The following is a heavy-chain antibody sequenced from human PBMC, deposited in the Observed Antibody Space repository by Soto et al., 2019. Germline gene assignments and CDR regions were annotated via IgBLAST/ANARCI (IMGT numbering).Heavy chain of an antibody. Sequence: QVQLVQSGAEVKKPGASVKVSCKASGYTLTSYGISWGRQAPGQGLEWMGWISGYNGNTNYAQKLQGRVTMTTDTSTSTAYMELRSLRSDDTAVYYCASDQPQYYYDSSGYFDYWGQGTLVTVSS. D-gene: IGHD3-22*01. J-gene: IGHJ4*02. CDR1: GYTLTSYG. CDR2: ISGYNGNT. V-gene: IGHV1-18*01. CDR3: ASDQPQYYYDSSGYFDY.